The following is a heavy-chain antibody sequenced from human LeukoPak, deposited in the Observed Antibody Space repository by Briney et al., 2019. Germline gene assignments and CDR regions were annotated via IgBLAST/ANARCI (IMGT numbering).Heavy chain of an antibody. CDR3: ARAPCGGDCYSDY. CDR2: IIHSGST. Sequence: SETLSLTCAVYGGSFSGYYWSWIRQPPGKGLEWIGEIIHSGSTNYNPSLKSRVTISVDTSKNQFSLKLSSVTAADTAVYYCARAPCGGDCYSDYWGQGTLVTVS. CDR1: GGSFSGYY. D-gene: IGHD2-21*02. V-gene: IGHV4-34*12. J-gene: IGHJ4*02.